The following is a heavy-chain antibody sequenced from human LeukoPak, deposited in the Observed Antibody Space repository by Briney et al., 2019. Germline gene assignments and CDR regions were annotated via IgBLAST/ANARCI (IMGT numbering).Heavy chain of an antibody. D-gene: IGHD6-13*01. J-gene: IGHJ4*02. CDR3: AIHPWGSTWF. CDR2: INPDGSTT. Sequence: GGSLRLSCAASGFTFSSNWIHWVRQGPGKGLMWVSHINPDGSTTTYADAVKGRFTISRDNAKNTVYLQMSSLRDEDTAVYYCAIHPWGSTWFWGQGTLVTVSS. CDR1: GFTFSSNW. V-gene: IGHV3-74*03.